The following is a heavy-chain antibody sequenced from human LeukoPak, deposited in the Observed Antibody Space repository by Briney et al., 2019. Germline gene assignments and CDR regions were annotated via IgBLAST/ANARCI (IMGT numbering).Heavy chain of an antibody. CDR3: AKDRIPDGKYSIDF. J-gene: IGHJ4*02. D-gene: IGHD5-24*01. CDR1: GFTFSTYA. V-gene: IGHV3-23*01. Sequence: PGGSLRLSCAASGFTFSTYAMNWVRQAPGKGLEWVSVIVGNGGGIHYADSVKGRFTISRDNAKNTLYLQMNSLRAEDTNVYYCAKDRIPDGKYSIDFWGQGTLVTVSS. CDR2: IVGNGGGI.